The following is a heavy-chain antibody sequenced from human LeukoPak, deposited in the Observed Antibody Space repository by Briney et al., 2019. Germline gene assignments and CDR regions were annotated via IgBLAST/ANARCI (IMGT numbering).Heavy chain of an antibody. D-gene: IGHD6-13*01. CDR2: ISSSSSYI. CDR1: GFTFSSYS. CDR3: ARDGQQLPFDY. V-gene: IGHV3-21*01. J-gene: IGHJ4*02. Sequence: PGGSLRLSCAASGFTFSSYSMNWVRQAPGKGLEWVSSISSSSSYIYYAGSVKGRFTISGDNAKNSLYLQMNSLRAEDTAVYYCARDGQQLPFDYWGQGTLVTVSS.